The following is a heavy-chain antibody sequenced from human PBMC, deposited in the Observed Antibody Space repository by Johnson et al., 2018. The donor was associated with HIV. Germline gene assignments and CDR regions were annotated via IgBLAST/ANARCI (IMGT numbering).Heavy chain of an antibody. CDR2: INWNGGSS. V-gene: IGHV3-20*04. CDR1: GFSLDDYA. D-gene: IGHD3-22*01. J-gene: IGHJ3*02. Sequence: VQLVESGGRVVRPGGSLRISCVVSGFSLDDYAMNWVRQAPGKGLEWVSSINWNGGSSDYADSVKGRFTISRDNSKNTVSLQMNSLRPEDTAIYYCARPFRSGAYIDGFEIWGHGTMVTVSS. CDR3: ARPFRSGAYIDGFEI.